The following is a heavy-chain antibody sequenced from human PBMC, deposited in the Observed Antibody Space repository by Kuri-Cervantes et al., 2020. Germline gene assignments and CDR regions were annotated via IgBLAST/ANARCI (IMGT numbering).Heavy chain of an antibody. CDR3: ARYYYGIKGFGY. J-gene: IGHJ4*02. V-gene: IGHV4-59*01. D-gene: IGHD3-16*01. CDR2: IYYSGST. Sequence: SETLSLTCTVSGGSISSYYWSWIRQHPGKGLEWIGYIYYSGSTNYNPSLKSRVTISVDTSKNQFSLKLSSVTAADTAIYFCARYYYGIKGFGYWGRGTLVTVSS. CDR1: GGSISSYY.